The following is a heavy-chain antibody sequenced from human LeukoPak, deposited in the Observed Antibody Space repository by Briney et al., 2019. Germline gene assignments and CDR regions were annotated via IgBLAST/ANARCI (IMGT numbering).Heavy chain of an antibody. CDR2: INHSGST. Sequence: SETLSLTCAVHGGSFSGYYWSWIRQPPGKGLEWIGEINHSGSTNYNPSLKSRVTISVDTSKNQFSLKLSSVTAADTAVYYCARARAYPYYYDSSGYYTNNWFDPWGQGTLVTVSS. V-gene: IGHV4-34*01. D-gene: IGHD3-22*01. CDR1: GGSFSGYY. J-gene: IGHJ5*02. CDR3: ARARAYPYYYDSSGYYTNNWFDP.